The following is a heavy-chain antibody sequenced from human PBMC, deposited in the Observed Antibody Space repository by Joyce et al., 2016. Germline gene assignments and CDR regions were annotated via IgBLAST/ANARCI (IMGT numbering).Heavy chain of an antibody. J-gene: IGHJ4*02. CDR1: GYIFSSYG. V-gene: IGHV1-18*01. D-gene: IGHD5-12*01. CDR3: ARDLEGGYDY. CDR2: VTAYKGNT. Sequence: QVQLVQSGGEVKKPGASVKVSCKASGYIFSSYGISWVCQAPGHGLEWVGWVTAYKGNTYYAQKFQGRVIMTTDTSTNTAYMELRSLRSDDTAFYYCARDLEGGYDYWGQGTLVTVSS.